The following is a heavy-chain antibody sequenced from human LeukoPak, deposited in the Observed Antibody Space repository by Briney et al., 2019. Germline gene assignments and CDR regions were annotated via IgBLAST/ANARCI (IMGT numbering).Heavy chain of an antibody. CDR2: INHSGST. CDR3: ARLRGGGSCRYYYYYMDV. Sequence: SETLSLTCAVYGGSFSGYYWSWIRRPPGKGLEWIGEINHSGSTNYNPSLKSRVTISVDTSKNQFSLKLSSVTAADTAVYYCARLRGGGSCRYYYYYMDVWGKGTTVTVSS. V-gene: IGHV4-34*01. J-gene: IGHJ6*03. D-gene: IGHD2-15*01. CDR1: GGSFSGYY.